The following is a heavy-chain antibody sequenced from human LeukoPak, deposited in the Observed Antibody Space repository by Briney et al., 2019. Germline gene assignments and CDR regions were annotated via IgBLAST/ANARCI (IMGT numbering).Heavy chain of an antibody. J-gene: IGHJ4*02. V-gene: IGHV3-7*01. D-gene: IGHD2-15*01. CDR1: GFTFSRYW. Sequence: GGSLRLSCAASGFTFSRYWMTWVRQAPGKGLEWVASIKQDGSEKYYVDSVKGRFTISRGNAKNSLYLQMNSLRAEDTAVYYCARDIVVVVAALYYFDYWGQGTLVTVSS. CDR3: ARDIVVVVAALYYFDY. CDR2: IKQDGSEK.